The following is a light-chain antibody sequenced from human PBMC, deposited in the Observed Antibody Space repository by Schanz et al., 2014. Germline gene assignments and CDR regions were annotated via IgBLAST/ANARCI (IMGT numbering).Light chain of an antibody. CDR1: QSVSSN. J-gene: IGKJ4*01. V-gene: IGKV3-11*01. CDR2: GAS. CDR3: QHRSNWPRT. Sequence: EIVMTQSPATLSVSPGQRATLSCRASQSVSSNLAWYQQKSGQAPRLLIYGASTRATGIPDRFSGSGSGTDFTLTISSLEPEDFAVYYCQHRSNWPRTFGGGTKVESK.